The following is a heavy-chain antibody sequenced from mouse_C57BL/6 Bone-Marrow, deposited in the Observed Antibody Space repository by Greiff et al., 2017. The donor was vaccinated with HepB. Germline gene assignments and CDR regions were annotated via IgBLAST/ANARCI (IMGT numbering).Heavy chain of an antibody. CDR1: GYSFTSYY. Sequence: QVQLQQSGPELVKPGASVKISCKASGYSFTSYYIHWVKQRPGQGLEWIGWIYPGSGNTKYNEKFKGKATLTADTSSSTAYMQLSSLTSEDSAVYYCATGGGAWFAYWGQRTLVTVSA. CDR2: IYPGSGNT. J-gene: IGHJ3*01. V-gene: IGHV1-66*01. CDR3: ATGGGAWFAY.